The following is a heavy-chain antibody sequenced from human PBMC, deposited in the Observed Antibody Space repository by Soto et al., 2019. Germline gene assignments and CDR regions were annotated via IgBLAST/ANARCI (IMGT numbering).Heavy chain of an antibody. CDR3: AREYSNSPEAFDL. D-gene: IGHD6-6*01. CDR2: IYHSGRT. CDR1: GGSVNSDNYY. J-gene: IGHJ4*02. Sequence: QVQLQESGPGRVKPLETLSLTCTVSGGSVNSDNYYWSWIRQPPGKGLEWIGYIYHSGRTSYNPSLETRVTIAVDTSRNQFSLRLSSVTAADTAVFYCAREYSNSPEAFDLWGQGALVTVSS. V-gene: IGHV4-61*01.